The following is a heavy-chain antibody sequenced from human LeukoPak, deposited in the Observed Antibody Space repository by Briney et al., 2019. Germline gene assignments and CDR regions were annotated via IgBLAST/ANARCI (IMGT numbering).Heavy chain of an antibody. J-gene: IGHJ4*02. Sequence: TGGSLRLSCAASGFTFSSYGMHWVRQAPGKGLEWVAVISYDGSNKYYADSVKGRFTISRDNSKNTLYLQMNSLRAEDTAVYYCAKAAIRGVILDYWGQGTLVTVSP. D-gene: IGHD3-10*01. CDR1: GFTFSSYG. CDR3: AKAAIRGVILDY. V-gene: IGHV3-30*18. CDR2: ISYDGSNK.